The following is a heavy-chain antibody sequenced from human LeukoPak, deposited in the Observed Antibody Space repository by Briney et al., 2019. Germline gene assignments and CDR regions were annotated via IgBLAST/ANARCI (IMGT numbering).Heavy chain of an antibody. CDR3: ARGWGLEWELLSESGDAFDI. J-gene: IGHJ3*02. CDR1: GFTFSSYG. D-gene: IGHD1-26*01. V-gene: IGHV3-30*02. Sequence: GGSLRLSCAASGFTFSSYGMHWVRQAPGKGLEWVAFIRYDGSNKYYADSVKGRFTISRDNSKNTLYLQMNSLRAEDTAVYYCARGWGLEWELLSESGDAFDIWGQGTMVTVSS. CDR2: IRYDGSNK.